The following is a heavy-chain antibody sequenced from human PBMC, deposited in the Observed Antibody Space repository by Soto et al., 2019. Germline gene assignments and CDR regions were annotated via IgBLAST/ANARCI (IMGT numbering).Heavy chain of an antibody. Sequence: QVQLVESGGGVVQPGRSLRLSCAASGFTFSSYGMHWVRQAPGKGLEWVAVISYDGSNKYYADSVKGRFTISRDNSKNTLYLQKNRLRAEDTAVYYCAKAGRVAAVAGPDYWGQGTLVTVSS. J-gene: IGHJ4*02. CDR1: GFTFSSYG. D-gene: IGHD6-19*01. CDR2: ISYDGSNK. V-gene: IGHV3-30*18. CDR3: AKAGRVAAVAGPDY.